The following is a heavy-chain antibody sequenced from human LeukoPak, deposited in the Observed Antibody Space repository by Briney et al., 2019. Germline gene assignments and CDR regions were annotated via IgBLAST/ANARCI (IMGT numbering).Heavy chain of an antibody. J-gene: IGHJ5*02. CDR2: FYYSGST. V-gene: IGHV4-59*01. D-gene: IGHD2-2*01. CDR1: GGSISSYY. Sequence: SATLSLTWTGPGGSISSYYWSWIRQPPGKGVGWIGYFYYSGSTNHYPSIKSRVTISVDTSKNQFSLKLSSVTAADTAVYYCAGGPIVVVPAYWFDPWGQGTLVTVSS. CDR3: AGGPIVVVPAYWFDP.